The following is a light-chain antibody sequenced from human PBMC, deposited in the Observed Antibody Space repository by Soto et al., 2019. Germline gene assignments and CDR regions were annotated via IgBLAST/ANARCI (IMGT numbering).Light chain of an antibody. J-gene: IGKJ4*01. CDR3: QTYTHWTLT. V-gene: IGKV3-15*01. CDR2: DTS. CDR1: QRVSDT. Sequence: EVVLRQSPATLSFSPGESATLSCRASQRVSDTFSWYQHQHGQTPSRLIYDTSTRVTGVPTRFSGSRYCAESTLTIKRMQSEVFAGHYYQTYTHWTLTFGGGTKVDIK.